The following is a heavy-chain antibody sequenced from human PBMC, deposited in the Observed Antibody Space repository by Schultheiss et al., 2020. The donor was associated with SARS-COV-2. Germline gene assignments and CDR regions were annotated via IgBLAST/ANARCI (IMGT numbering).Heavy chain of an antibody. CDR3: ARDPTIGYCSGGSCYSGAYYYGMDV. J-gene: IGHJ6*02. D-gene: IGHD2-15*01. CDR1: GGSISSYY. Sequence: SETLSLTCTVSGGSISSYYWSWIRQPPGKGLQWIGEINHSGSTNYNPSLKSRVTISVDTSKNQFSLKLSSVTAADTAVYYCARDPTIGYCSGGSCYSGAYYYGMDVWGQGTTVTVSS. CDR2: INHSGST. V-gene: IGHV4-34*01.